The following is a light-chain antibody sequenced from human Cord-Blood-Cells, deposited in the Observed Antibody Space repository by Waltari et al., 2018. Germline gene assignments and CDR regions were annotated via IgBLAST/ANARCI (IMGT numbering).Light chain of an antibody. CDR2: GAS. Sequence: IVLTQSPGTLSLSPGERATLHCRASPSVSSSYLAWYQQKPGQAPRLLIYGASSRATGIPDRFSGSGSGTDFTLTISRLEPEDFAVYYCQQYGSSPPFTFGPGTKVDIK. CDR1: PSVSSSY. V-gene: IGKV3-20*01. CDR3: QQYGSSPPFT. J-gene: IGKJ3*01.